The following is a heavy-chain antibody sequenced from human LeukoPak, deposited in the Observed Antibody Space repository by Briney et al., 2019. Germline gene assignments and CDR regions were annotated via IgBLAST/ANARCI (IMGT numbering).Heavy chain of an antibody. CDR1: GFTFSSYA. CDR2: ISGSGGST. V-gene: IGHV3-23*01. CDR3: AKGRTRGYSSSWYVGYYFDY. J-gene: IGHJ4*02. Sequence: PGGSLRLSCAASGFTFSSYAMSWVRQAPGKGLEWVSAISGSGGSTYYADSVKGRFTISRDNSKNTLYLQMNSLRAEDTAVYYCAKGRTRGYSSSWYVGYYFDYWGQGTLVTVSS. D-gene: IGHD6-13*01.